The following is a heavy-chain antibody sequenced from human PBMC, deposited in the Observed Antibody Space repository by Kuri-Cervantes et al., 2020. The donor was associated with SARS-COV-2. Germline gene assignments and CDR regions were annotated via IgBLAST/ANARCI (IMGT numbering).Heavy chain of an antibody. J-gene: IGHJ5*02. CDR3: ARVVTNPLDYDSSGSMFDP. CDR1: GGSISSSSYY. V-gene: IGHV4-39*01. CDR2: IYYSGST. D-gene: IGHD3-22*01. Sequence: SETLSLTCTVSGGSISSSSYYWGWIRQPPGKGLEWIGSIYYSGSTYYNPSLKSRVTISVDTSKNQFSLKLSSVTAADTAVYYCARVVTNPLDYDSSGSMFDPWGQGTLVTVSS.